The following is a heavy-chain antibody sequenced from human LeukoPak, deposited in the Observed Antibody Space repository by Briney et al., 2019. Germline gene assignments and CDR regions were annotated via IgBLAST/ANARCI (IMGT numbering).Heavy chain of an antibody. V-gene: IGHV3-9*01. D-gene: IGHD3-10*01. CDR3: AKDRGAYYYGSGSYYKTLYYYYGMDV. CDR2: ISWNSGSI. Sequence: GGSLRLSCAASGFTFDDYAMHWVRQAPGKGLEWVSGISWNSGSIGYADSVKGRFTISRDNAKNSLYLQMNSLRAEDTALYYCAKDRGAYYYGSGSYYKTLYYYYGMDVRGQGTTVTVSS. CDR1: GFTFDDYA. J-gene: IGHJ6*02.